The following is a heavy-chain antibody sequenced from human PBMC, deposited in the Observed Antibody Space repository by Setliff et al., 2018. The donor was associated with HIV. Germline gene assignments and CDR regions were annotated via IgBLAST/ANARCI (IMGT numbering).Heavy chain of an antibody. J-gene: IGHJ5*02. CDR3: ARGVRGSWLAYWFDP. CDR1: GGSVSSFY. D-gene: IGHD6-13*01. CDR2: IYTSGST. V-gene: IGHV4-4*09. Sequence: SETLSLTCTVSGGSVSSFYWSWIRQPPGKGLEWIGYIYTSGSTNYNPSLKSRVTISVDTSKNQFSLKLSSVTAADTAVYYCARGVRGSWLAYWFDPWGQGTLVTVSS.